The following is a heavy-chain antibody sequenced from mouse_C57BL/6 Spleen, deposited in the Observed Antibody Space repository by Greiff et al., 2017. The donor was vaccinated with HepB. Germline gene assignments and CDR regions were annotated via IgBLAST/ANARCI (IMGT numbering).Heavy chain of an antibody. Sequence: VQLQQSGAELVKPGASVKISCKASGYAFSSYWMNWVKQRPGKGLEWIGQIYPGDGDTNYNGKFKGKATLTADKSSSTAYMQLSSLTSEDSAVYFGATLTVGAPTFDYWGQGTTLTVSS. V-gene: IGHV1-80*01. CDR3: ATLTVGAPTFDY. CDR2: IYPGDGDT. J-gene: IGHJ2*01. D-gene: IGHD1-1*01. CDR1: GYAFSSYW.